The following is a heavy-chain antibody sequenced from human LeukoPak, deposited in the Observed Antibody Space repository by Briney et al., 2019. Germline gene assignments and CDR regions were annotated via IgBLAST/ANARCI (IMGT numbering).Heavy chain of an antibody. CDR2: IYPGDPDT. V-gene: IGHV5-51*01. CDR1: GYSFTSYW. J-gene: IGHJ6*02. CDR3: ARHAARLNYYYYGMDV. Sequence: GESLKISCKGSGYSFTSYWIGWVRQMPGKGLEWMGIIYPGDPDTRYSPSFQGQVTISADKSISTAYLQWSSLKASDTAMYYCARHAARLNYYYYGMDVWGQGTTVTVSS. D-gene: IGHD6-6*01.